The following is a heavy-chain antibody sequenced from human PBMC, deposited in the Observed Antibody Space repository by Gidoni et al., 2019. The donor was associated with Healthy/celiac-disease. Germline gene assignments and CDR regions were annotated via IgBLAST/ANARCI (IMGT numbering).Heavy chain of an antibody. J-gene: IGHJ3*02. Sequence: EVQLVASGGGLVQPGGSLRLSCAASGFTFSSYAMSWVRQAPGKGLEWVSAISGSGGSTYYADSVKGRFTIARDNSKNTLYLQMNSLRAEDTAVYYCASHYDFWSGYPHAFDIWGQGTMVTVSS. CDR1: GFTFSSYA. CDR2: ISGSGGST. CDR3: ASHYDFWSGYPHAFDI. V-gene: IGHV3-23*04. D-gene: IGHD3-3*01.